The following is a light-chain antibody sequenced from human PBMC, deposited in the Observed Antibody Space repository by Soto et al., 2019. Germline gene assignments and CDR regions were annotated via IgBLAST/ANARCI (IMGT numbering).Light chain of an antibody. CDR1: QTVLYNSNNKNY. CDR2: WAS. CDR3: QQYSRLPWT. V-gene: IGKV4-1*01. J-gene: IGKJ1*01. Sequence: DIVMTQSPDSLAVSLGERTTINCKSSQTVLYNSNNKNYLAWYHQKPGQPPKLLIYWASTRESGVPARFSGSGSGTDFTLTISSLQAEDVGIYYCQQYSRLPWTFDQGTKVEIK.